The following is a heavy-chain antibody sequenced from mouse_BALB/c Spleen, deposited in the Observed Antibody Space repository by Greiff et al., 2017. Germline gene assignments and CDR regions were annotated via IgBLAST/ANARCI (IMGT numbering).Heavy chain of an antibody. CDR3: ARKHYYGSYYAMDY. J-gene: IGHJ4*01. CDR2: IWSGGST. Sequence: VKLEESGPGLVQPSQSLSITCTVSGFSLTSYGVHWVRQSPGKGLEWLGVIWSGGSTDYNAAFISRLSISKDNSKSQVFFKMNSLQANDTAIYYCARKHYYGSYYAMDYWGQGTSVTVSS. V-gene: IGHV2-2*02. CDR1: GFSLTSYG. D-gene: IGHD1-1*01.